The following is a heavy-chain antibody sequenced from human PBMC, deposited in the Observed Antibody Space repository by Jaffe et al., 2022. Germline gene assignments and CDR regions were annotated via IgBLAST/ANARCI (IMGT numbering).Heavy chain of an antibody. D-gene: IGHD3-10*01. Sequence: QVQLQESGPGLVKPSETLSLTCAVSGYSISSGYYWGWIRQPPGKGLEWIGSIYHSGSTYYNPSLKSRVTISVDTSKNQFSLKLSSVTAADTAVYYCARTKILWFGELLSGYFDYWGQGTLVTVSS. V-gene: IGHV4-38-2*01. CDR1: GYSISSGYY. CDR2: IYHSGST. CDR3: ARTKILWFGELLSGYFDY. J-gene: IGHJ4*02.